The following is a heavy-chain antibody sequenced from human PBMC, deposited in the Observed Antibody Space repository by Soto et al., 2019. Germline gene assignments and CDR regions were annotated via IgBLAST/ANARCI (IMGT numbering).Heavy chain of an antibody. CDR2: ILYDGKNY. V-gene: IGHV3-30*18. CDR3: AKDVSSGGRYFDS. Sequence: PGGSLRLSCAASGFTFSSYGMHWVRQAPGKGLEWVAFILYDGKNYYYGDSVKGRFTISRDNSKNTLYLQMNNLRPHDTALYYCAKDVSSGGRYFDSWGQGIPVTVSS. D-gene: IGHD3-10*01. J-gene: IGHJ4*02. CDR1: GFTFSSYG.